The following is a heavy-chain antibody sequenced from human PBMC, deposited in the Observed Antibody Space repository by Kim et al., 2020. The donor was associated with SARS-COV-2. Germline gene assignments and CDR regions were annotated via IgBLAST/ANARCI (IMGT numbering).Heavy chain of an antibody. D-gene: IGHD1-1*01. CDR2: ISSSSYT. CDR1: GFTFSDYC. Sequence: GGSLRLSCAASGFTFSDYCMSWIRQAPGKGLEWVSYISSSSYTNYADSVKGRFTISRDNAKNSLYLQMNSLRAEDTAVYYCARDYRTTVRDAFDIWGQGTMVTVSS. V-gene: IGHV3-11*06. J-gene: IGHJ3*02. CDR3: ARDYRTTVRDAFDI.